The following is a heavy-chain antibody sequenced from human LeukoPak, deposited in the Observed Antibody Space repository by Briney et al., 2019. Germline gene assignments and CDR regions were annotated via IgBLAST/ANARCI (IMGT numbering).Heavy chain of an antibody. CDR1: GFTSSTYN. CDR2: ISNSRNSRM. J-gene: IGHJ4*02. D-gene: IGHD5-12*01. CDR3: TRDLGGSY. V-gene: IGHV3-21*01. Sequence: GGSLRLSCAASGFTSSTYNMIWVSQAPGKGLEWVSSISNSRNSRMYYADSLKGRFTISRDDAKNSLYLQMNSLTVEDTAVYYCTRDLGGSYWGQGTLVTVSS.